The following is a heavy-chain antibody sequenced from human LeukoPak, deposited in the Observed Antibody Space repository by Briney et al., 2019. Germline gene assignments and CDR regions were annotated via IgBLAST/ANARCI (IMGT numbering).Heavy chain of an antibody. CDR2: IIPIFGTA. V-gene: IGHV1-69*13. CDR1: GGTFGSYA. CDR3: ARDVRGFGELWYFDY. Sequence: SVKVSCKASGGTFGSYAISWVRQAPGQGLEWMGGIIPIFGTANYAQKFQGRVTITADESTSTAYMELSSLRSEDTAVYYCARDVRGFGELWYFDYWGQGTLVTVSS. D-gene: IGHD3-10*01. J-gene: IGHJ4*02.